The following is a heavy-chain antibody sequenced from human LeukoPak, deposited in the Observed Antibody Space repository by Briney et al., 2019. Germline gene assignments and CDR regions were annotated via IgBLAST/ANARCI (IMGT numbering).Heavy chain of an antibody. CDR2: IFYSGST. J-gene: IGHJ4*02. V-gene: IGHV4-61*01. CDR3: ARDLDGSGSYYGY. CDR1: GGSISSSSYY. Sequence: SETLSLTCTVSGGSISSSSYYWSWIRQPPGKGLEWIGYIFYSGSTNYNPSLKSRVTISVDTSKNQFSLKLSSVTAADTAVYYCARDLDGSGSYYGYWGQGTLVTVSS. D-gene: IGHD3-10*01.